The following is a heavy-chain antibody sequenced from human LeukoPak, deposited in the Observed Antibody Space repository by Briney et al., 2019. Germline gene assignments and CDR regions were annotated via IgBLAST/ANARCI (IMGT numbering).Heavy chain of an antibody. CDR3: AKYPVPQDHGDSVNAYDV. J-gene: IGHJ3*01. V-gene: IGHV4-34*01. Sequence: SETLSLTCAVSGGSLSGHYWSWIRQSPGKGLEWIGEIHHDGRTKYRPSLQNRISIFLDTSKNEVSLRLTHVTAADTAMYFCAKYPVPQDHGDSVNAYDVWGQGTMVIVSS. CDR2: IHHDGRT. CDR1: GGSLSGHY. D-gene: IGHD4-17*01.